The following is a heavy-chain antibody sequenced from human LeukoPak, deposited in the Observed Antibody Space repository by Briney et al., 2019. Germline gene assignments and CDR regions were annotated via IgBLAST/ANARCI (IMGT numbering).Heavy chain of an antibody. Sequence: GGSLRLSCAASGFTFDDYAMHWVRQAPGKGLEWVSGISWNSGSIGYADSVKGRFTISRDNAKNSLYLQMNSLRAEDTAVYYCARGYYGGSAFDYWGQGTLVTVSS. D-gene: IGHD4-23*01. V-gene: IGHV3-9*01. CDR1: GFTFDDYA. J-gene: IGHJ4*02. CDR2: ISWNSGSI. CDR3: ARGYYGGSAFDY.